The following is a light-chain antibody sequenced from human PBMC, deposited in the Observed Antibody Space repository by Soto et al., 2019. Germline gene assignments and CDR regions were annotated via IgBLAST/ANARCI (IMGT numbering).Light chain of an antibody. CDR1: QSVSHK. V-gene: IGKV3-20*01. Sequence: EMVMTQSPATLSVSPGERATLSCRASQSVSHKLAWYQQKPGQAPRLLIYDATSRATGIPDRFSGSGSGTDFSLTVSRLEPEDFAVYYCQQYDASPVTFGQGTRLEIK. CDR3: QQYDASPVT. J-gene: IGKJ5*01. CDR2: DAT.